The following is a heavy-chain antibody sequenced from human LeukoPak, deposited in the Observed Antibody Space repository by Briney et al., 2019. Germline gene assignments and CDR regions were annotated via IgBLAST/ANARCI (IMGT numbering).Heavy chain of an antibody. CDR2: IYYSGST. CDR3: ASTSRRGYIYGYKVH. CDR1: GGSISSSSYY. Sequence: TSETLSLTCTVSGGSISSSSYYWGWIRQPPGKGLEWIGSIYYSGSTYYNPSLKSRVTISVDTSKSQFSLKLSSVTAADTAVYYCASTSRRGYIYGYKVHWGQGTLVTVYS. V-gene: IGHV4-39*01. D-gene: IGHD5-18*01. J-gene: IGHJ4*02.